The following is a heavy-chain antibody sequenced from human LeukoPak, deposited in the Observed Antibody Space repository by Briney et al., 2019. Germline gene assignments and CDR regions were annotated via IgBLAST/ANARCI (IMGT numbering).Heavy chain of an antibody. J-gene: IGHJ4*02. Sequence: SESLSLTCAVYGGSFSGYYWSWIRQPPGKGLEWIGEVNHGGSTNYNPSLKSRVTISIDTSKNQFSLKLSSVTAADTAVYYCARDYVGVAGTFDYWGQGTLVTVSS. CDR3: ARDYVGVAGTFDY. D-gene: IGHD6-19*01. CDR1: GGSFSGYY. V-gene: IGHV4-34*01. CDR2: VNHGGST.